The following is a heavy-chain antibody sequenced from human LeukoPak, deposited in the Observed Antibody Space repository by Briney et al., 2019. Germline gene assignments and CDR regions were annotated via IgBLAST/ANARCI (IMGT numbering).Heavy chain of an antibody. J-gene: IGHJ4*02. CDR3: AKGGKTIMCPTSCYDY. D-gene: IGHD2-2*01. Sequence: GGSLRLSCAASGFTFSSNGMSWVRQAPGRGLEWVSVISGSGGSPDYTDSVKGRFTISRDNSKDTLYLQMNSLRAEDTAVYYCAKGGKTIMCPTSCYDYWGQGTLVTVSS. CDR1: GFTFSSNG. V-gene: IGHV3-23*01. CDR2: ISGSGGSP.